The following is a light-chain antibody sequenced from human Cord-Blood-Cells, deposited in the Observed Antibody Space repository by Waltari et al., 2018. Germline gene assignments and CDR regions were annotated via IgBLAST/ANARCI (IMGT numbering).Light chain of an antibody. Sequence: QSVLTQPPSVSGATGQRVTISCTGSSSNIGAGYDVHWYQQLPGTAPKLLIYGNSNRPSGVPDRFSGSKSGTSASLAITGLQAEDEADYYCQSYDSSLSGSVFGGGTKQTVL. CDR1: SSNIGAGYD. CDR3: QSYDSSLSGSV. J-gene: IGLJ3*02. CDR2: GNS. V-gene: IGLV1-40*01.